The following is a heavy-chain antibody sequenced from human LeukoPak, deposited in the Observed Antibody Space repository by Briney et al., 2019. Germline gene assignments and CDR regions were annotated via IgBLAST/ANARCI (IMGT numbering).Heavy chain of an antibody. CDR3: ASFPEYASGYAFDI. J-gene: IGHJ3*02. V-gene: IGHV3-20*04. D-gene: IGHD3-10*01. CDR2: IDWNGGST. CDR1: GFTFDDYG. Sequence: RTGGSLRLSCATSGFTFDDYGMSWVRQAPGKGLEWVSGIDWNGGSTGYADSVKGRFTISRDNAKNSLYLQMNSLRAEDTAVYYCASFPEYASGYAFDIWGQGTMVTVSS.